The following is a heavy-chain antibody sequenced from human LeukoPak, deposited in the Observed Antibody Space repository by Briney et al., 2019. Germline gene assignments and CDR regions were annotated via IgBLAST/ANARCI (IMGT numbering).Heavy chain of an antibody. D-gene: IGHD3-10*01. J-gene: IGHJ3*02. CDR3: AREYYGSGTADAFDI. Sequence: GGSLRLSCSASGFTFSSLTMHWVRQAPGKGLEYVSAISSNGGNTYYADSVKGRFTISRDNSKNTLYLQMSSLRAEDTAVYHCAREYYGSGTADAFDIWGQGTMVTVSS. CDR2: ISSNGGNT. V-gene: IGHV3-64D*06. CDR1: GFTFSSLT.